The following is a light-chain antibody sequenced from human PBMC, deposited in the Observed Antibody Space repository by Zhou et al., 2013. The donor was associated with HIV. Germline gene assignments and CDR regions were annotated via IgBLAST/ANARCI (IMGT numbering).Light chain of an antibody. Sequence: DVVVTQTPLSLSVTPGQPASISCKSSQSLLHSDGKTYLYWYLQKPGQSPQLLIYLGSSRASGVPDRFSGSGSGTDFTLKISRVEAEDVGVYYCMQALQTPYTFGQGTKAGDQT. CDR1: QSLLHSDGKTY. V-gene: IGKV2-28*01. CDR3: MQALQTPYT. J-gene: IGKJ2*01. CDR2: LGS.